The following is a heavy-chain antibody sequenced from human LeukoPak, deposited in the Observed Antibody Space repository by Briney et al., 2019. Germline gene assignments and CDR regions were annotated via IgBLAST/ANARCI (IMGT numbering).Heavy chain of an antibody. J-gene: IGHJ6*03. Sequence: GGSLRLSCAASGFTFSSYEMTWVRQAPGKGLEWISYISSSGSTIYYADSVKGRFTMSRDNAKNSLYLQMNSLRAEDTAVYYCARGALYYMDVWGKGTTVTISS. CDR2: ISSSGSTI. V-gene: IGHV3-48*03. CDR3: ARGALYYMDV. CDR1: GFTFSSYE.